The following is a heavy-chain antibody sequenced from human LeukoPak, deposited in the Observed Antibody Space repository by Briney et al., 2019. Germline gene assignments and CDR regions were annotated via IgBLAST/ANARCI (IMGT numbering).Heavy chain of an antibody. CDR1: GFTFSSYA. CDR3: AKDLRKYSSSCLVDY. D-gene: IGHD6-13*01. J-gene: IGHJ4*02. V-gene: IGHV3-23*01. CDR2: ISGSGGST. Sequence: PRGSLRLSCAASGFTFSSYAMSWVRQAPGKGLEWVSAISGSGGSTYYADSVKGRFTISRDNSKNTLYLQMNSLRAEDTAVYYCAKDLRKYSSSCLVDYWGQGTVHSVSS.